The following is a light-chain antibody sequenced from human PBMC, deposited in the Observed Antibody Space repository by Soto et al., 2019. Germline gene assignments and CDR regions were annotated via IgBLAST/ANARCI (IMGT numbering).Light chain of an antibody. Sequence: QSALTQPPSVSAAPGQKVTISCSGSGSNIGNNYVSWYQQLPGTAPKLLIYDNNKRPSGIPDRFSGSKSATSATLGITGLQTGDEADYYCGTWDSSLSAAVFGGGTKLTVL. CDR3: GTWDSSLSAAV. CDR2: DNN. V-gene: IGLV1-51*01. CDR1: GSNIGNNY. J-gene: IGLJ2*01.